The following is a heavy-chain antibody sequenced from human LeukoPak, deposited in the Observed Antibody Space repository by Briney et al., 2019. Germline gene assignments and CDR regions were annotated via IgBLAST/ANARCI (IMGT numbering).Heavy chain of an antibody. J-gene: IGHJ4*02. CDR3: ARVAVAGTWYFDY. CDR2: IDDSGNT. D-gene: IGHD6-19*01. V-gene: IGHV4-59*02. CDR1: GGSVSSYF. Sequence: SETLSLTCTVSGGSVSSYFWSWIRRPPGKGLEWIGYIDDSGNTNYNPSFKSQVSISIDKSKNQFSLKPSSVTAADTAMYYCARVAVAGTWYFDYWGQGTLVTVSS.